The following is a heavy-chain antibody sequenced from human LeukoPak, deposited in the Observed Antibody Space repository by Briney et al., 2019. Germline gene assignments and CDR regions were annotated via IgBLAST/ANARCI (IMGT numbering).Heavy chain of an antibody. CDR1: GFTFDDYA. Sequence: GGSLRLSCAASGFTFDDYAMHWVRQGPGKGLEWVSGMNWNGVNTDYADSVKGRFTISRENAQNSLYLQMSSLRPEDTALYYSVKADCSSTSCLTDSWGQGTPVIVSS. CDR2: MNWNGVNT. J-gene: IGHJ4*02. D-gene: IGHD2-2*01. V-gene: IGHV3-9*01. CDR3: VKADCSSTSCLTDS.